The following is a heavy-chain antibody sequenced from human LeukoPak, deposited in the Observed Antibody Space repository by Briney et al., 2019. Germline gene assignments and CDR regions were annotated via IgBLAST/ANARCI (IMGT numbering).Heavy chain of an antibody. CDR1: GYTFTSYY. CDR2: INPSGGST. D-gene: IGHD2-2*01. CDR3: ARGAIVVVPAAIVSDYYYGMDV. J-gene: IGHJ6*02. Sequence: APVKVSCKASGYTFTSYYMHWVRQAPGQGLEWMGIINPSGGSTSYAQKFQGRVTMTRDTSTSTVYMELSSLRSEDTAVYYCARGAIVVVPAAIVSDYYYGMDVWGQGTTVTVSS. V-gene: IGHV1-46*01.